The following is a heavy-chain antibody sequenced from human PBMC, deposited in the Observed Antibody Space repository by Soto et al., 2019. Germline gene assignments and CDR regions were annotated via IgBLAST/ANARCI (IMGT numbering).Heavy chain of an antibody. Sequence: QVQLQESGPGLVKPSQTLSLTCTVSGGSISSGGYYWSWIRQHPGKGLEWIGYIYYSGSTYYNPSLKSRVTISVDASKNQYSLKRSSVTAAATTVYYCARSFCVAAAGPFDYWGQGTLVTVSS. CDR1: GGSISSGGYY. CDR2: IYYSGST. D-gene: IGHD6-13*01. J-gene: IGHJ4*02. CDR3: ARSFCVAAAGPFDY. V-gene: IGHV4-31*03.